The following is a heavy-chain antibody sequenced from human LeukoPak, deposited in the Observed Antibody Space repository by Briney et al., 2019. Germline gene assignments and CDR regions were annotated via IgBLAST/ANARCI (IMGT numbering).Heavy chain of an antibody. Sequence: GGSLRLSCAASGFTFSSYAMHWVRQAPGKGLEYVSAISSNGGSTYYADSVRGRFTISRDNSKNTLYLQMGSLRAEDMAVYYCARAYSSGWSAYFDYWGQGTLVTVSS. D-gene: IGHD6-19*01. CDR2: ISSNGGST. V-gene: IGHV3-64*02. CDR1: GFTFSSYA. CDR3: ARAYSSGWSAYFDY. J-gene: IGHJ4*02.